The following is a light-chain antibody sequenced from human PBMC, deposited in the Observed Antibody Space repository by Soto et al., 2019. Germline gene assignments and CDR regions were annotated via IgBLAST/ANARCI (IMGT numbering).Light chain of an antibody. CDR2: LNSDGSH. V-gene: IGLV4-69*01. CDR1: SGHSSYA. CDR3: QTWGTGILV. Sequence: QAVLTQSPSASASLGASVKLTCTLSSGHSSYAIAWHQQQPEKGPRYLMKLNSDGSHSKGDGIPDRFSGSRSGAERYLTISSLQSDDEADYYCQTWGTGILVFGGGTKVTVL. J-gene: IGLJ3*02.